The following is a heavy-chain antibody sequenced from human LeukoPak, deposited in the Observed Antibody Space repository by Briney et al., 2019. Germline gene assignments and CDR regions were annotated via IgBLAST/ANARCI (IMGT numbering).Heavy chain of an antibody. D-gene: IGHD1-14*01. Sequence: GGSLGLSCAASGFTFSSYGMSWVRQAPGKGLEWVSAISGSGGSTYYADSVKGRFTISRDNSKNTPYLQMNSLRAEDTAVYYCARARNPYYYMGVWGKGTTVTISS. CDR1: GFTFSSYG. CDR3: ARARNPYYYMGV. CDR2: ISGSGGST. J-gene: IGHJ6*03. V-gene: IGHV3-23*01.